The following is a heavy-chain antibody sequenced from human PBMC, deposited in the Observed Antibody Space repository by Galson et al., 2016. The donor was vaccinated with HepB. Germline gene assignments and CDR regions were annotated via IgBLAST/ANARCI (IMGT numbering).Heavy chain of an antibody. D-gene: IGHD5-24*01. J-gene: IGHJ4*02. V-gene: IGHV1-46*01. Sequence: SVKVSCKASGYTFTTYYMHWVRQAPGQGLEWMGVIDPSGGGTTYAQKFQGRVTVTSDTSTSTVYMDMSSLRSEDTAVYYCARAEMSTMKIDYWGQGTLVTVSS. CDR2: IDPSGGGT. CDR3: ARAEMSTMKIDY. CDR1: GYTFTTYY.